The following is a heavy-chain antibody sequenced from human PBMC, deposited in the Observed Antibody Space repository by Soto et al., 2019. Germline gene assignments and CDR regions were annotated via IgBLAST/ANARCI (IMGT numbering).Heavy chain of an antibody. Sequence: SATIALTCNYLSSSITGYFLTWIRLPSGKPMEWIGYVHDSWGAAYNPSLRSRVAISLDTSKSQFSLSLTSVSATDTAMYYCVRQGYGPLHGLVDVWGQGTTVT. CDR3: VRQGYGPLHGLVDV. CDR1: SSSITGYF. V-gene: IGHV4-59*08. J-gene: IGHJ6*02. CDR2: VHDSWGA. D-gene: IGHD5-18*01.